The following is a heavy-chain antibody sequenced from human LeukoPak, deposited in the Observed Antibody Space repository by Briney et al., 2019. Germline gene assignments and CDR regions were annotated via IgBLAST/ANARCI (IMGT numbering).Heavy chain of an antibody. CDR3: ARDRSYGDGMDV. J-gene: IGHJ6*02. D-gene: IGHD2-8*01. CDR2: ISYDGSNK. Sequence: GGSLRLSCAASGFTFSSYAMHWVRPAPGKGLEWVAVISYDGSNKYYADSVKGRFTISRDNSKNTLYLQMNSLRAEDTAVYYCARDRSYGDGMDVWGQGTTVTVSS. V-gene: IGHV3-30*04. CDR1: GFTFSSYA.